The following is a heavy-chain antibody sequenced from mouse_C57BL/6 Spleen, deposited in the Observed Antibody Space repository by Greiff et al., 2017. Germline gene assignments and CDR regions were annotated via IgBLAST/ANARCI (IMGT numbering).Heavy chain of an antibody. CDR2: IDPSDSET. V-gene: IGHV1-52*01. D-gene: IGHD2-2*01. J-gene: IGHJ2*01. CDR1: GYTFTSYW. CDR3: ARRAGMVTTGGYYFDG. Sequence: QVQLQQPGAELVRPGSSVKLSCKASGYTFTSYWMHWVKQRPIQGLEWIGNIDPSDSETHYNQKFKDKATLTVDKSSSTAYMQLSSLTSEDSAVYYCARRAGMVTTGGYYFDGWGQGTTLTVSS.